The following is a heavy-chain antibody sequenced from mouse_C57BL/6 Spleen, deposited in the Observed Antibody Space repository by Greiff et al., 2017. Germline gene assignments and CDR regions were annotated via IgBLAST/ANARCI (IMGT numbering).Heavy chain of an antibody. CDR2: INPYNGDT. J-gene: IGHJ4*01. V-gene: IGHV1-20*01. CDR3: AREGLRPYYAMDY. Sequence: VQLQQSGPELVKPGDSVKISCKASGYSFTGYFMNWVMQSHGKSLEWIGRINPYNGDTFYNQKFKGKATLTVDKSSSTAHMELRSLTSEDSAVYYCAREGLRPYYAMDYWGQGTSVTVSS. CDR1: GYSFTGYF. D-gene: IGHD2-4*01.